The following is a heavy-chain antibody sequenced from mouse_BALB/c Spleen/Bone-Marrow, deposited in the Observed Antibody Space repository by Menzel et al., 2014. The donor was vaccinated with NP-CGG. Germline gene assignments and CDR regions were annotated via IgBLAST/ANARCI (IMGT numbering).Heavy chain of an antibody. Sequence: EVKLMESGPELVKPGASVKISCKTSGYTFTEYTMHWVKQSHGKSLEWIGGVNPNNGGTICNQKFKGKATLTVDKSSSTAYMELRSLTSEDSAVYYCARKDYGYNYVMDYWGQGTSVTVSS. CDR3: ARKDYGYNYVMDY. J-gene: IGHJ4*01. CDR1: GYTFTEYT. D-gene: IGHD1-2*01. CDR2: VNPNNGGT. V-gene: IGHV1-18*01.